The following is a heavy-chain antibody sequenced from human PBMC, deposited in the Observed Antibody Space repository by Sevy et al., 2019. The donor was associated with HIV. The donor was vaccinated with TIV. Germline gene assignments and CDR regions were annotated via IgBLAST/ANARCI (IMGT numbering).Heavy chain of an antibody. D-gene: IGHD3-10*01. V-gene: IGHV4-39*01. CDR2: IYYSGST. J-gene: IGHJ4*02. CDR3: ASSTLYGFYYFDY. CDR1: GGSISSSSYY. Sequence: SETQSLTCTVSGGSISSSSYYWGWIRQPPGKGLEWIGSIYYSGSTYYNPSLKSRVTISVDTSKNQFSLKLSSVTAADTAVYYCASSTLYGFYYFDYWGQGTLVTVSS.